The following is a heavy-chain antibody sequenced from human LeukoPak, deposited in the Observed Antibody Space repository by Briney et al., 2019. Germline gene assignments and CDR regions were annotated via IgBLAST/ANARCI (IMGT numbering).Heavy chain of an antibody. J-gene: IGHJ4*02. CDR3: ARDPRYTYAYKD. CDR1: GFTFSDYY. D-gene: IGHD5-18*01. V-gene: IGHV3-11*01. Sequence: GGSLRLSCAASGFTFSDYYMSWIRQAPGKGLEWISYISSSGGTIYYADSVKGRFTISRDNAKNSLYLQMNSLRAEDTAVYYCARDPRYTYAYKDWGQGTLVTVS. CDR2: ISSSGGTI.